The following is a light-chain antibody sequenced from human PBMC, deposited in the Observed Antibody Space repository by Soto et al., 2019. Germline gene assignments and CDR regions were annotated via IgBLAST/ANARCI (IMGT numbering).Light chain of an antibody. CDR3: QQYGSSPRT. V-gene: IGKV3-20*01. J-gene: IGKJ1*01. CDR2: GAS. Sequence: EIVLTQSPGTLSLSPGESSTLSCRASQSFSSSYLAWYQQKPGKAPRLLIYGASSMATGIPDRFSGSGSGTDFTLIISRLEPEDCAVYYCQQYGSSPRTFVQGTKVEIK. CDR1: QSFSSSY.